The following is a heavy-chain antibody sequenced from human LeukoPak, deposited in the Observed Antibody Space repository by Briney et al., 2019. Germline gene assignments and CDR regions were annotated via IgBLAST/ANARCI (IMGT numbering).Heavy chain of an antibody. CDR2: INPNSGGT. CDR3: ARGPVYDSSGYYYNY. CDR1: GYTFTSNY. D-gene: IGHD3-22*01. V-gene: IGHV1-2*02. Sequence: ASVKVSCKASGYTFTSNYMHWVRQAPGQGLEWMGWINPNSGGTNYAQKFQGRVTMTRDTSISTAYMELSRLRSDDTAVYYCARGPVYDSSGYYYNYWGQGTLVTVSS. J-gene: IGHJ4*02.